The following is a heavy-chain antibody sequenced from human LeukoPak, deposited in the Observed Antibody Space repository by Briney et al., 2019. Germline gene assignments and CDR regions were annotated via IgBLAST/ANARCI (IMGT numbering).Heavy chain of an antibody. CDR2: ISANGVGT. CDR3: ARQLGYCSNGDCYFDY. J-gene: IGHJ4*02. Sequence: GGSLRLSXAASGFTFSSYGMSWVRQAPGKGLEWVSAISANGVGTHYADSVKGRFTISRDNSKDMVYLQMNSLRAEDTAVYNCARQLGYCSNGDCYFDYWGQGSLVTVSS. CDR1: GFTFSSYG. D-gene: IGHD2-8*01. V-gene: IGHV3-23*01.